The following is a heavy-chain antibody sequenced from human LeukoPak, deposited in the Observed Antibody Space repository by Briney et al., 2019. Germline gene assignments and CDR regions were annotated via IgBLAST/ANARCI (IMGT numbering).Heavy chain of an antibody. J-gene: IGHJ6*03. CDR1: GFTFSNYW. D-gene: IGHD1-26*01. Sequence: GGSLRFSCAASGFTFSNYWMHWVRQAPGKGLVWVSRINSDGSSTSYADSVKGRFTISRDNAKNTLYLQMNSLRAEDTAVYYCARVSSGSYFGYYYYYMDVWGKGTTVTVSS. CDR2: INSDGSST. CDR3: ARVSSGSYFGYYYYYMDV. V-gene: IGHV3-74*01.